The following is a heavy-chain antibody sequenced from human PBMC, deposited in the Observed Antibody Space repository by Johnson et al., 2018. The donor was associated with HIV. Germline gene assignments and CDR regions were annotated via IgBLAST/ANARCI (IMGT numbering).Heavy chain of an antibody. D-gene: IGHD2-15*01. CDR3: AKDRVGGYCSGGSCPVAFDM. Sequence: QVQLVESGGGLVKPGGSLRLSCAASGFTFSDYYMSWIRQAPGKGLEWVSYISSSGSTIYYADSVKGRFTISRDNSKNTLYLQMNSLRAEDTAVYYCAKDRVGGYCSGGSCPVAFDMWGQGTMVSVSS. J-gene: IGHJ3*02. CDR1: GFTFSDYY. CDR2: ISSSGSTI. V-gene: IGHV3-11*01.